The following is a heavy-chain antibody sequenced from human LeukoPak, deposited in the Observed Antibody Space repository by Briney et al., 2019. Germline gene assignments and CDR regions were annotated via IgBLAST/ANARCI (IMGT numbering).Heavy chain of an antibody. Sequence: GASVKVSCKASGGTFSSYAISWVRQAPGQGLEWMGRIIPILGIANYAQKFQGRVTITADKSTSTAYMELSSLRSEGTAVYYCAREHGSGSYYNPLDYWGQGTLVTVSS. CDR1: GGTFSSYA. D-gene: IGHD3-10*01. CDR2: IIPILGIA. V-gene: IGHV1-69*04. J-gene: IGHJ4*02. CDR3: AREHGSGSYYNPLDY.